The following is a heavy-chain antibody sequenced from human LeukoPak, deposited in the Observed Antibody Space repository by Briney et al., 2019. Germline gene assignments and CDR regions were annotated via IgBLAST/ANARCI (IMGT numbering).Heavy chain of an antibody. CDR3: AKSLAPEAYYYDSSGCLN. J-gene: IGHJ4*02. CDR2: ISGRGGTT. D-gene: IGHD3-22*01. Sequence: GGSLRLSCAASGFTFSNYNMNWVRQAPGKGLEWVSDISGRGGTTYYADSVKGRFTISRDISKNTLYLQMNSLRAEDTAVYYCAKSLAPEAYYYDSSGCLNWGQGTLVTVSS. CDR1: GFTFSNYN. V-gene: IGHV3-23*01.